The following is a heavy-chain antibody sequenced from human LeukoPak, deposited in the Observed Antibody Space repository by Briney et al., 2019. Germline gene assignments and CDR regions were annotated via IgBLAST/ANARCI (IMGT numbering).Heavy chain of an antibody. V-gene: IGHV4-30-4*08. J-gene: IGHJ6*03. CDR1: GGSISSGDYY. D-gene: IGHD2-15*01. CDR3: ARDGNYYMDV. Sequence: SETLSLTCTVSGGSISSGDYYWSWLRQPPGKGLEWIGYIYYSGSTYYNPSLKSRVTISVDTSKNQFSLKLSSVTAADTAVYYCARDGNYYMDVWGKGTTVTVSS. CDR2: IYYSGST.